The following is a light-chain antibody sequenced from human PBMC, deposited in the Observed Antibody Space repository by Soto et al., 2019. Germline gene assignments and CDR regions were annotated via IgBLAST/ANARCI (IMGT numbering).Light chain of an antibody. V-gene: IGLV2-8*01. CDR3: TSYAGSNNWV. J-gene: IGLJ3*02. Sequence: QSALTQPPSASGSPGQSVTFSCTGTSSDVGGYNYVSWYQQHPGRAPKLIIYEVTKRPSGVPDRFSGSKSGNTASLTVSGLQAEDEADYYCTSYAGSNNWVFGGGTK. CDR1: SSDVGGYNY. CDR2: EVT.